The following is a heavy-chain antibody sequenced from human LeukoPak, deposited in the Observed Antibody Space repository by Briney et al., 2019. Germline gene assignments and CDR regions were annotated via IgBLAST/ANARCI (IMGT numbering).Heavy chain of an antibody. J-gene: IGHJ4*02. CDR3: ARVGNSGGLDY. Sequence: AGGSLRLSCAASGFTVSTNYMGWVRQAPGKGLDWVSVIYNSGGTYYADSVKGRFTISRDNSKNTLYLQMNRLRAEDTAVYYCARVGNSGGLDYWGQGTLVTVSS. CDR2: IYNSGGT. CDR1: GFTVSTNY. D-gene: IGHD2-15*01. V-gene: IGHV3-66*01.